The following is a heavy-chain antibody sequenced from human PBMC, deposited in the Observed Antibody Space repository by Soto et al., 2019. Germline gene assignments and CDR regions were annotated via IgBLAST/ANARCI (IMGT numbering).Heavy chain of an antibody. CDR1: GGSISSSNW. D-gene: IGHD1-26*01. CDR2: IYHRGST. J-gene: IGHJ2*01. V-gene: IGHV4-4*02. Sequence: QVQLQESGPGLVKPSGTLSLTCAVSGGSISSSNWWSWVRQPPGKGLEWIGEIYHRGSTNYNPSLKSRVTIAVGKSTDQFSLKLSSVTAADTAVYYCARGEVLIFDLGGRGTLVTVSS. CDR3: ARGEVLIFDL.